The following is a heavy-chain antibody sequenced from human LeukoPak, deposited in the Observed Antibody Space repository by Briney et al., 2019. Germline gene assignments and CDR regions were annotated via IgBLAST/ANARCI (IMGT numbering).Heavy chain of an antibody. Sequence: SETLSLTCTVSGGSVSSSSYYWGWIRQPPGKGLEWIGSIYYSGSTYYNPSLKSRVTISVDTSKNQFSLKLSSVTAADTAVYYCASGDYGDFLYGMDVWGQGTTVTVSS. D-gene: IGHD4-17*01. CDR1: GGSVSSSSYY. CDR2: IYYSGST. J-gene: IGHJ6*02. V-gene: IGHV4-39*07. CDR3: ASGDYGDFLYGMDV.